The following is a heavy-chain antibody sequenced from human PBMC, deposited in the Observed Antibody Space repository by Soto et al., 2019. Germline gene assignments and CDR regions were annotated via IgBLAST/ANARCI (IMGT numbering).Heavy chain of an antibody. CDR2: INHSGRT. CDR1: GGSFRGYY. V-gene: IGHV4-34*01. Sequence: SETLSLTCAVYGGSFRGYYWSWIRQPPGKGLEWIGEINHSGRTNYNPSLKSRVTISVDTSKNQFSLKLSSVTAADTAVYYCARGLTTVTTVRYFDYWGQGTLVTVS. CDR3: ARGLTTVTTVRYFDY. J-gene: IGHJ4*02. D-gene: IGHD4-17*01.